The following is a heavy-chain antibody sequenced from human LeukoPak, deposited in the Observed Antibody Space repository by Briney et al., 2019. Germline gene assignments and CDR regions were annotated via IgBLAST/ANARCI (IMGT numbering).Heavy chain of an antibody. V-gene: IGHV4-34*01. CDR3: AFQPKTRNWFDP. D-gene: IGHD2-2*01. CDR1: GGSFSGYY. CDR2: INHSGST. Sequence: SETLSLTCAVYGGSFSGYYWSWIRQPPGKGLEWIGEINHSGSTNYNPSLKSRVTISVDTPKNQFSLKLSSVTAADTAVYYCAFQPKTRNWFDPWAREPWSPSPQ. J-gene: IGHJ5*02.